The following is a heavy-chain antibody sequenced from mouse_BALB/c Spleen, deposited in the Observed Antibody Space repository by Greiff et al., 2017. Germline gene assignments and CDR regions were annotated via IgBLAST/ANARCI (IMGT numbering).Heavy chain of an antibody. Sequence: EVKLEESGGGLVKPGGSLKLSCAASGFTFSDYYMYWVRQTPEKRLEWVATISDGGSYTYYPDSVKGRFTISRDNAKNNLYLQMSSLKSEDTAMYYWARDLGYYGSGPAWFAYWGQGTLVTVSA. D-gene: IGHD1-1*01. V-gene: IGHV5-4*02. CDR2: ISDGGSYT. CDR3: ARDLGYYGSGPAWFAY. J-gene: IGHJ3*01. CDR1: GFTFSDYY.